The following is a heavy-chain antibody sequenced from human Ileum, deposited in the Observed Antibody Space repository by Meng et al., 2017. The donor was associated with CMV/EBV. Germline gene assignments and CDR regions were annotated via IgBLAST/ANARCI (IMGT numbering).Heavy chain of an antibody. CDR3: STTARLFTN. CDR2: ISPNSVDT. J-gene: IGHJ4*02. V-gene: IGHV3-11*05. Sequence: QVQLVEPGGGLVKPGGSLRLSCEASGFTFSDSYMSWIRQAPGRGLECLSYISPNSVDTNYADSVKGRFTISRDNSKNSLYLQMDSLGAEDTAVYYCSTTARLFTNWGQGTLVTVSS. CDR1: GFTFSDSY. D-gene: IGHD2-2*01.